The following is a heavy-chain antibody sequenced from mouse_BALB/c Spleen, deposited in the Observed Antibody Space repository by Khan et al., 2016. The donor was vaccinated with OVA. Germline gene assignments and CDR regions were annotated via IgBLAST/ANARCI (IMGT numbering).Heavy chain of an antibody. CDR3: TRSGYGTFAY. V-gene: IGHV1-53*01. J-gene: IGHJ3*01. CDR1: GYTFTSYY. Sequence: QVQLKQSGTELVKPGASVRLSCKASGYTFTSYYMYWVKQRPGQGLEWIGEINPSDGDSNFNEHFKSKATLTVDKSSTTAYMQLSSLTSEDSAVYYCTRSGYGTFAYWGQGTLVTVSA. D-gene: IGHD4-1*01. CDR2: INPSDGDS.